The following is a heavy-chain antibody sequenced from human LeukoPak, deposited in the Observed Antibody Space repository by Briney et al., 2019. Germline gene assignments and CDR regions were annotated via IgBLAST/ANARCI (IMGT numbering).Heavy chain of an antibody. CDR1: GYTFSSYG. V-gene: IGHV1-18*01. CDR3: ARVATTVTTTYDY. Sequence: ASVKVSCKASGYTFSSYGISWVRQAPGQGLEWVGWIRGDNGNTNYAQNFQGRVTMTTDTSTSTAYMELSSLRSEDTAVYYCARVATTVTTTYDYWGQGTLVTVSS. CDR2: IRGDNGNT. D-gene: IGHD4-17*01. J-gene: IGHJ4*02.